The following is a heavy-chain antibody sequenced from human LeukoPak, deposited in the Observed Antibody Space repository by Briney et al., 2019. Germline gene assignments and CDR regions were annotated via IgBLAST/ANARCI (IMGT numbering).Heavy chain of an antibody. J-gene: IGHJ3*02. V-gene: IGHV3-21*01. CDR3: ARDRIQLWNDAFDI. CDR1: GSTFSSYS. CDR2: ISSSSSYI. Sequence: GGSPRLSCAASGSTFSSYSMNWVRQAPGKGLEWVSSISSSSSYIYYADSVKGRFTISRDNAKNSLYLQMNSLRAEDTAVYYCARDRIQLWNDAFDIWGQGTMVTVSS. D-gene: IGHD5-18*01.